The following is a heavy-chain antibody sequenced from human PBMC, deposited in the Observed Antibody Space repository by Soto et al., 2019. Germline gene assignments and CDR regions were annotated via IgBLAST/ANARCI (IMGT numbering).Heavy chain of an antibody. CDR2: IWYDGSNK. CDR1: GFTFSSYG. V-gene: IGHV3-33*01. D-gene: IGHD3-3*01. Sequence: QVQLVESGGGVVQPGRSLRLSCAASGFTFSSYGMHWVRQAPGKGLEWVAVIWYDGSNKYYADSVKGRFTISRDNSKNTLYLQMNSLRAEDTAVYYCARSISLPVLRFLERIPYDYYMDVWGKGTTVTVSS. J-gene: IGHJ6*03. CDR3: ARSISLPVLRFLERIPYDYYMDV.